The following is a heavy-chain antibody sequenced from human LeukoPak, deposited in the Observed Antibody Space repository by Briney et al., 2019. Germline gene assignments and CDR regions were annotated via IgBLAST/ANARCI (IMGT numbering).Heavy chain of an antibody. J-gene: IGHJ4*02. CDR2: IFNSGRN. D-gene: IGHD3-10*01. CDR3: GRVNDRRSLLDY. V-gene: IGHV4-59*01. CDR1: GGSIRINY. Sequence: SETLSLTCTVSGGSIRINYWSWVRQPPGKGLEWIGHIFNSGRNNYNPSLRSRVTMSLDTSKNQFSLRLNWGTSTDTAVYYCGRVNDRRSLLDYWGQGTLVTVSS.